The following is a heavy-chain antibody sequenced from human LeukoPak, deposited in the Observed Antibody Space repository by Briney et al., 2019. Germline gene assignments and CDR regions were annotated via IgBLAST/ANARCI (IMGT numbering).Heavy chain of an antibody. V-gene: IGHV3-74*01. CDR3: ARVPSTQWLVYYFDY. CDR2: INSDGSST. CDR1: GFTFSSYW. Sequence: GGSLRLSCTASGFTFSSYWMHWVRQAPGKGLVWVSRINSDGSSTTYADSVKGRFTISRDNAKNTLYLQMNSLRAEDTAVYYCARVPSTQWLVYYFDYWGQGTLVTVSS. J-gene: IGHJ4*02. D-gene: IGHD6-19*01.